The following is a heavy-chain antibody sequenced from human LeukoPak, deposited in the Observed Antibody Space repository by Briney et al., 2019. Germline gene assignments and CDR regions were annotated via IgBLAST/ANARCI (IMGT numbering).Heavy chain of an antibody. D-gene: IGHD4-23*01. CDR1: GFTFSYYW. CDR2: IEQDGGEK. CDR3: ARDRGYSTFDY. J-gene: IGHJ4*02. V-gene: IGHV3-7*01. Sequence: GGSLRLSCAASGFTFSYYWMSWVRQAPGKGLEWVANIEQDGGEKNYVDSVKGRFTISRDNARNSLYLQMNSLRAEDTAVYYCARDRGYSTFDYWGQGTLVTVSS.